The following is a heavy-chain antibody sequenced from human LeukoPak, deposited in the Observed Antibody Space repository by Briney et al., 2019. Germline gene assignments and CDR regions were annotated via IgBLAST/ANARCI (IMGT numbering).Heavy chain of an antibody. V-gene: IGHV1-24*01. J-gene: IGHJ6*03. CDR3: ARAATERGYSNPYYYYYMDV. Sequence: ASVKVSCKVSGYTLTELSMHWVRQAPGKGLEWMGGFDPEDGETIYAQKFQGRVTMTEDTSTDTAYMELSSLRSEDTAVYYCARAATERGYSNPYYYYYMDVWGKGTTVTVSS. D-gene: IGHD4-11*01. CDR1: GYTLTELS. CDR2: FDPEDGET.